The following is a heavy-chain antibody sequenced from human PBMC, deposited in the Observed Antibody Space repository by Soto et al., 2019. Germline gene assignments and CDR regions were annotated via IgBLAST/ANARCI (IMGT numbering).Heavy chain of an antibody. CDR3: AIRLSRLLELPYYDYGMDV. Sequence: QVQLVQSGAEVKKPGSSVKVSCKASGGTFSSYAISWVRQAPGQGLEWMGGIIPIFGTANYAQKLQGRVTITADESTITAYMELGSLRSEDTAVYYCAIRLSRLLELPYYDYGMDVCGQGTTVTFSS. CDR2: IIPIFGTA. CDR1: GGTFSSYA. J-gene: IGHJ6*02. D-gene: IGHD1-26*01. V-gene: IGHV1-69*01.